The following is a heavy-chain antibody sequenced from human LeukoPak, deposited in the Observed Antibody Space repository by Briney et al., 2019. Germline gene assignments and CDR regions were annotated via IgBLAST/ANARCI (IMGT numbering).Heavy chain of an antibody. CDR3: ARGPVVLLWFGELSDSFDY. V-gene: IGHV4-30-2*01. D-gene: IGHD3-10*01. J-gene: IGHJ4*02. CDR1: GGSISSGGYS. Sequence: SQTLSLTCAVSGGSISSGGYSWSWIRQPPGKGLEWIGYIYHSGSTYYNPSLKSRVTISVDRSKNQFSLKLSSVTAADTAVYYCARGPVVLLWFGELSDSFDYWGQGTLVTVSS. CDR2: IYHSGST.